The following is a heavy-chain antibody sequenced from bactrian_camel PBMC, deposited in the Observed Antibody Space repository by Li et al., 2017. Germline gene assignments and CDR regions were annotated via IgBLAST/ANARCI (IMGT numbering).Heavy chain of an antibody. V-gene: IGHV3S31*01. CDR2: TSNMGVVT. CDR1: GFTFSNYA. J-gene: IGHJ4*01. D-gene: IGHD3*01. Sequence: VQLVESGGGLVQPGGSLRLSCAASGFTFSNYAMTWVRQAPGKGLEWVSATSNMGVVTDYASSVKGRFTISRDNAKNTLYLQMDNLMPEDTAMHYCAATRRGGGRTCSDVDDYDYWGQGTQVTVS. CDR3: AATRRGGGRTCSDVDDYDY.